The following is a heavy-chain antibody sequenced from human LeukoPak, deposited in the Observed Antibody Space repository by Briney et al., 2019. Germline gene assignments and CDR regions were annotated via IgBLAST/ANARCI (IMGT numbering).Heavy chain of an antibody. CDR2: INHSGST. Sequence: SETLSLTCAVYGGSFSGYYWSWIRQPPGKGLEWIGEINHSGSTNYNPSLKSRVTISVDTSKNQFSLKLSSVTAADTAVYYCASADPYYYYGMDVWGQGTTVTVSS. V-gene: IGHV4-34*01. CDR1: GGSFSGYY. J-gene: IGHJ6*02. CDR3: ASADPYYYYGMDV.